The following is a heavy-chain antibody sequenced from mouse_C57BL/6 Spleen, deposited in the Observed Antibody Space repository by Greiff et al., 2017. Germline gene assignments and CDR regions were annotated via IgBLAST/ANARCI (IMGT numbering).Heavy chain of an antibody. D-gene: IGHD4-1*01. CDR1: GFTFSSYG. Sequence: EVKLMEPGGDLVKPGGSLKLSCAASGFTFSSYGMSWVRQTPDKRLEWVATISSGGSYTYYPDSVKGRFTISRDKAKNPLYLQMSSLKSEDTAMYYCSRHANGDGFAYWGQGTLVTVSA. J-gene: IGHJ3*01. CDR2: ISSGGSYT. V-gene: IGHV5-6*01. CDR3: SRHANGDGFAY.